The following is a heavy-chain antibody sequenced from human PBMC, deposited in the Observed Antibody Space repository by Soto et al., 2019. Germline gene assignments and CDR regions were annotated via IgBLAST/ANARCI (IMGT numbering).Heavy chain of an antibody. J-gene: IGHJ6*02. V-gene: IGHV4-30-2*01. D-gene: IGHD2-2*01. CDR2: IYHSGST. CDR3: ARVNRVPAGQYYYYGMDV. CDR1: GGSISSGGYS. Sequence: LSLTCAVSGGSISSGGYSWSWIRQPPGKGLEWIGYIYHSGSTYYNPSLKSRVTISVDRSKNQFSLKLSSVTAADTAVYYCARVNRVPAGQYYYYGMDVWGQGTTVTVSS.